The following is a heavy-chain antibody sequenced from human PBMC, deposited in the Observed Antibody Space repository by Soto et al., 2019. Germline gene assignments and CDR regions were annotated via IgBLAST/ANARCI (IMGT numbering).Heavy chain of an antibody. Sequence: QVQLLQSGAEVKKPGASVKVSCKASGYTFTTYGITWVRQAPGQGLEWMGWIGAYNGNTHSTERLEGRVTMTTETYTSTAYMELRGLRSDASAVYCCARWRKLVGYFYYDMDVWGNGTTVTVSS. V-gene: IGHV1-18*01. CDR2: IGAYNGNT. CDR1: GYTFTTYG. D-gene: IGHD6-6*01. CDR3: ARWRKLVGYFYYDMDV. J-gene: IGHJ6*03.